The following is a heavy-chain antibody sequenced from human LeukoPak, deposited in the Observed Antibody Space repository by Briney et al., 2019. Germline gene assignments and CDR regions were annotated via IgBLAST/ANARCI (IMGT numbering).Heavy chain of an antibody. CDR2: ISYSGST. CDR1: GGSISGSSFY. CDR3: ARHPWAHYFDY. D-gene: IGHD3-16*01. V-gene: IGHV4-39*01. Sequence: SETLSLTCTVSGGSISGSSFYWGWIRQPPGKGLEWIGSISYSGSTYYNPSLKSRVTISEHTSKNQFSLRLGSVTAADTAVYYCARHPWAHYFDYWGQGTLVTVSS. J-gene: IGHJ4*02.